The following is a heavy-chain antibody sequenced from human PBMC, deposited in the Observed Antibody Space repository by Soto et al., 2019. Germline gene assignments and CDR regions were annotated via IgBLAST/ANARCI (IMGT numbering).Heavy chain of an antibody. CDR2: IIPIFGTA. V-gene: IGHV1-69*01. CDR3: ARDGGGAACTEY. D-gene: IGHD6-25*01. Sequence: SSVNVSFKAAGGTFSRDALSWVRQAPGQVLEWMGGIIPIFGTANYAQKFQGRVTITADESTSTAYMELSSLRSEDTAGYYCARDGGGAACTEYWGQGTLVTVSS. CDR1: GGTFSRDA. J-gene: IGHJ4*02.